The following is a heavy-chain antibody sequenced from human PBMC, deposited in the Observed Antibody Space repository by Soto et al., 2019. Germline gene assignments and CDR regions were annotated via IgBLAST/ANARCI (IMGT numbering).Heavy chain of an antibody. D-gene: IGHD3-22*01. Sequence: QVQLVESGGGVVQPGRSLRLSCAASGFTFSSYGMHWVRQAPGKGLEWVAVIWYDGYNKYYADSVKGRFTISRDNSKKTLYVKMNSLRAEDTAVYYCARGVYDSSGYSKGLDYWGQGTLVTVSS. CDR3: ARGVYDSSGYSKGLDY. J-gene: IGHJ4*02. CDR1: GFTFSSYG. CDR2: IWYDGYNK. V-gene: IGHV3-33*01.